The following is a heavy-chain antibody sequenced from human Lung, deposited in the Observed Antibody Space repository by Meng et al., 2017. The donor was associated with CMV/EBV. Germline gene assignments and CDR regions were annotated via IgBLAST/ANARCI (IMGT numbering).Heavy chain of an antibody. J-gene: IGHJ4*02. CDR1: GFTFSNYG. V-gene: IGHV3-21*01. Sequence: GESXKISCVASGFTFSNYGMHWVRQAPGQGLEWVSSISSSSSHIHYADSVKGRFTISRDYATNSVFLQMNTLRVDDTALYYCARDQGLVFGEVIPYFDYWGQGXPVTVSS. CDR2: ISSSSSHI. D-gene: IGHD3-3*01. CDR3: ARDQGLVFGEVIPYFDY.